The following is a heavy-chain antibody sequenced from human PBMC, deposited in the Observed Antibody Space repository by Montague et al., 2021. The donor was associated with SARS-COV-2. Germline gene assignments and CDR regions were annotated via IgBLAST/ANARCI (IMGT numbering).Heavy chain of an antibody. CDR2: INHSGST. V-gene: IGHV4-34*01. CDR3: ARANEYYFDY. J-gene: IGHJ4*02. CDR1: GGSFSGYY. Sequence: SETLSLTCAVSGGSFSGYYWSWIRQPPGKGLEWIGEINHSGSTNYNPSLKSRVTISVDTSKNQFSLKLRSVTAADTTVYYCARANEYYFDYWGQGTLVTVSS.